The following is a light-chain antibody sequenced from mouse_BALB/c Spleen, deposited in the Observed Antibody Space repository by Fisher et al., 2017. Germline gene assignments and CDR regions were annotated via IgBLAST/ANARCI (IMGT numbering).Light chain of an antibody. V-gene: IGKV4-68*01. J-gene: IGKJ5*01. CDR2: GTS. CDR1: SSVSY. CDR3: QQWSSYPLT. Sequence: IVITQSTAIMSASPGEKVTMTCSASSSVSYMYRYQQKPGSSPKPWIYGTSNLASGVPARFSGSGSGTSYSLTISSMEAEDAATYYCQQWSSYPLTFGAGTKLELK.